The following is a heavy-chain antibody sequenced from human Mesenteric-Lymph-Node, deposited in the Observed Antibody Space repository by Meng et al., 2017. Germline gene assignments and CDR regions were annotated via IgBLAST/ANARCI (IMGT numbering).Heavy chain of an antibody. CDR1: SGSISSSNW. V-gene: IGHV4-4*02. CDR2: IYHSGST. D-gene: IGHD7-27*01. Sequence: SETLSLTCAVSSGSISSSNWWSWVRQPPGKGLEWIGEIYHSGSTNYNPSLKSRVTISVDKSKNQFSMKLTSVTAADTAVYYCVRDHWGSLDYWGQGILVTVSS. CDR3: VRDHWGSLDY. J-gene: IGHJ4*02.